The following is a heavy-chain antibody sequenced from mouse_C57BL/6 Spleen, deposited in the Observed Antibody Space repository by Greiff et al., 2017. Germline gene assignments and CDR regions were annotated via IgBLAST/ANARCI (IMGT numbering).Heavy chain of an antibody. V-gene: IGHV2-5*01. D-gene: IGHD2-13*01. J-gene: IGHJ4*01. CDR2: IWRGGST. CDR1: GFSLTSYG. CDR3: AKKGDPGNAMDY. Sequence: VQLVESGPGLVQPSQSLSITCTVSGFSLTSYGVHWVRQSPGKGLEWLGVIWRGGSTDYNAAFMSRLSITKDNSKSQVFFKMNSLQADDTAIYYCAKKGDPGNAMDYWGQGTSVTVSS.